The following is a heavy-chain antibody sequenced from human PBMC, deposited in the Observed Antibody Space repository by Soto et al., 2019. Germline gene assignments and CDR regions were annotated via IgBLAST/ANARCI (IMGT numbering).Heavy chain of an antibody. CDR2: IGASGDIT. J-gene: IGHJ4*02. CDR3: VKDDFTVRGDDYFDY. CDR1: GFSFTNFA. Sequence: RLSCAASGFSFTNFAMSWVRQAPVKGLEWAAGIGASGDITWYADSVKGRLSITRDDSNVTVYLRLNNISFEDPAVYCCVKDDFTVRGDDYFDYSGQGTGVTVS. D-gene: IGHD2-21*02. V-gene: IGHV3-23*01.